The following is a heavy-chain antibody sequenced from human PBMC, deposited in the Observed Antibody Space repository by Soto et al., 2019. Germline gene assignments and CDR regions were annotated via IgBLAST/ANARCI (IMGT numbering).Heavy chain of an antibody. CDR2: ISWDGGST. J-gene: IGHJ6*02. CDR3: AKDSGYCSSTSCPEYGMDV. CDR1: GFTFDDYT. Sequence: GGSLRLSCAASGFTFDDYTMHWVRQAPGKGLEWVSLISWDGGSTYYADSVKGRFTISRDNSKNSLYLQMNSLRTEDTALYYCAKDSGYCSSTSCPEYGMDVWGQGTTVTVSS. D-gene: IGHD2-2*01. V-gene: IGHV3-43*01.